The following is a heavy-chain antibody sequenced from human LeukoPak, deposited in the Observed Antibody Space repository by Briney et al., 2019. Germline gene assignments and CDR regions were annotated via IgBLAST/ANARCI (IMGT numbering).Heavy chain of an antibody. D-gene: IGHD3-10*01. CDR2: IYTSGST. Sequence: KSSETLSLTCTVSGGSISSYYWSWIRQPAGKGLEWIGRIYTSGSTNYNPSLKSRVTMSVDTSKNQFSLKLSSVTAADTAVYYCAREEGTTMVRGVITYYYYYYMDVWGKGTTVTISS. CDR1: GGSISSYY. J-gene: IGHJ6*03. CDR3: AREEGTTMVRGVITYYYYYYMDV. V-gene: IGHV4-4*07.